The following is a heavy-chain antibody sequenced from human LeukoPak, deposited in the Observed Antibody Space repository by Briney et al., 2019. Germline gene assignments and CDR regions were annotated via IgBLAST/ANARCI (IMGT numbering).Heavy chain of an antibody. J-gene: IGHJ5*02. CDR1: GGSISSGDYY. CDR2: IYYSGST. D-gene: IGHD3-22*01. Sequence: MASETLSLTCTVSGGSISSGDYYWGWIRQPPGKGLEWIGSIYYSGSTYYNPSLKSRVTISVDTSKNQFSLKLSSVTAADTAVYYCAGIRYYYDSSGYYGWFDPWGQGTLVTVSS. CDR3: AGIRYYYDSSGYYGWFDP. V-gene: IGHV4-39*07.